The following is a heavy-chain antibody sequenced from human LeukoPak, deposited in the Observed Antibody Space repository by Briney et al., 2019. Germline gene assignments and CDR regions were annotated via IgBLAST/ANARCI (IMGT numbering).Heavy chain of an antibody. D-gene: IGHD3-10*01. Sequence: GESLKISCKGSGYSFTSYWIGWVRQMPGKGLEWMGIIYPGDSDTRYSPSFQGQVTISVDKTISTAYPQWSSLKASDNAMHYCARREGSGSYYVGAFDIWGQGTMVTVSS. V-gene: IGHV5-51*01. CDR1: GYSFTSYW. CDR3: ARREGSGSYYVGAFDI. J-gene: IGHJ3*02. CDR2: IYPGDSDT.